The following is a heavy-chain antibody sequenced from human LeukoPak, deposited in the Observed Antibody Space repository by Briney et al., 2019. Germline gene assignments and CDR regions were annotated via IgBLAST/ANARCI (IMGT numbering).Heavy chain of an antibody. V-gene: IGHV3-74*01. D-gene: IGHD3-16*01. CDR3: ARAASAWSIDY. J-gene: IGHJ4*02. CDR2: IVTDGSTT. CDR1: GFTFSTYW. Sequence: PGGSLRLSCAASGFTFSTYWMHWVRQAPGKGLVWVSRIVTDGSTTYYADSVKGRFTISRDNAKNTLYLQMNSLRADDTAVYYCARAASAWSIDYWGQGSLVTVSS.